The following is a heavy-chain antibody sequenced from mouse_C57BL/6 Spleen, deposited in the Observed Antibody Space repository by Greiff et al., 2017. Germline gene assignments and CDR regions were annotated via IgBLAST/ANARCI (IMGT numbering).Heavy chain of an antibody. J-gene: IGHJ4*01. V-gene: IGHV14-3*01. Sequence: EVKLVESVAELVRPGASVKLSCTASGFNIKNTYMHWVKQRPEQGLEWIGRIDPANGNTKYAPKFQGKATITADTSSNTAYLQLSSLTSEDTAIYYCARGDYGSSYAAMDYWGQGTSVTVSS. CDR3: ARGDYGSSYAAMDY. CDR1: GFNIKNTY. CDR2: IDPANGNT. D-gene: IGHD1-1*01.